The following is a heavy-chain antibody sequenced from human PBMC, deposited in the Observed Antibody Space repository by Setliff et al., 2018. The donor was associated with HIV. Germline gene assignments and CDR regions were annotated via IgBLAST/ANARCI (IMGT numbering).Heavy chain of an antibody. CDR1: GGPFSDFF. CDR2: ISHSGGT. CDR3: ARRPPYSSSPRDFFDF. J-gene: IGHJ4*02. Sequence: SETLSLTCAVSGGPFSDFFWTWVRQPPGEGLEWIGEISHSGGTNYNPSLESRLTISIDTSRNQFSLRLTSVSVADTAVYFCARRPPYSSSPRDFFDFWGPGTRVTVS. V-gene: IGHV4-34*01. D-gene: IGHD6-6*01.